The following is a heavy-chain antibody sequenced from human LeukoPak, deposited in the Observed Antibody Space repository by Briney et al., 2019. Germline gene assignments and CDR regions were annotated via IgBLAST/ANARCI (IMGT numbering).Heavy chain of an antibody. V-gene: IGHV5-51*01. CDR3: ARHARYSSSWYWFDP. D-gene: IGHD6-13*01. CDR2: IYPGDSDT. J-gene: IGHJ5*02. CDR1: GYRFTSYW. Sequence: GESLKISCKGSGYRFTSYWIGWVRQMPGKGLEWMGIIYPGDSDTRYSPSFQGQVTISADKSISTAYLQWSSLKASDTAMYYCARHARYSSSWYWFDPWGQGTLVTVSS.